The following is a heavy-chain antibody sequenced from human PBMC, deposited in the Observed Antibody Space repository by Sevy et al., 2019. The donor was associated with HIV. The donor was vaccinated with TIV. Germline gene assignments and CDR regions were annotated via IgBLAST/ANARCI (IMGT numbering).Heavy chain of an antibody. CDR1: GFRFSDYG. J-gene: IGHJ4*02. CDR2: ISDNGSKK. CDR3: VKDRYFNGGYTDH. Sequence: GGSLRLSCAGSGFRFSDYGMHWVRQAPGKGLEWVAFISDNGSKKYLADSMKGRSTISRDNSKDIVFLQVHSLRGEDTAIYYCVKDRYFNGGYTDHWGQGTLVTVSS. D-gene: IGHD6-13*01. V-gene: IGHV3-30*18.